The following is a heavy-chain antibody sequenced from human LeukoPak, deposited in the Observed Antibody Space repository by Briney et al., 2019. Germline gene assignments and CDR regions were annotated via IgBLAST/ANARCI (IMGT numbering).Heavy chain of an antibody. CDR3: ARDYDVVVVAAEGTDGMDV. Sequence: GASVKVSCKASGYTFTSYGISWVRQAPGQGLEWMGWISAYNGNTNYEQKLQGRVTMTTDTSTSTAYMELRSLRSDDTAVYYCARDYDVVVVAAEGTDGMDVWGQGTTVTVSS. D-gene: IGHD2-15*01. J-gene: IGHJ6*02. CDR2: ISAYNGNT. CDR1: GYTFTSYG. V-gene: IGHV1-18*01.